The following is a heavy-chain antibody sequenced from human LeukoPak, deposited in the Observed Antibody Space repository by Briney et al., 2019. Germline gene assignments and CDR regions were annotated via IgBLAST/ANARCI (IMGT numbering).Heavy chain of an antibody. CDR2: IFSNDEK. D-gene: IGHD3-22*01. CDR1: GFSLSNARMG. V-gene: IGHV2-26*01. Sequence: GSGPTLVNPTETLTLTCTVSGFSLSNARMGVSWIRQPPGKALEWLAHIFSNDEKSYSTSLKSRLTISKDTSKSQVVLTMTNMDPVDTATYYCARIREGYYDSSELDYWGQGTLVTVSS. J-gene: IGHJ4*02. CDR3: ARIREGYYDSSELDY.